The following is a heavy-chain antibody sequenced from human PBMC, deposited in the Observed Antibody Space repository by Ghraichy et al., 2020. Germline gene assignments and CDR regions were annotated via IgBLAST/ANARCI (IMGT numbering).Heavy chain of an antibody. V-gene: IGHV5-51*01. J-gene: IGHJ4*02. CDR3: ARRSGGNVDY. D-gene: IGHD1-1*01. CDR1: GYSFTKYW. Sequence: GESLNISCKGSGYSFTKYWIGWVRQMPGKGLEWMGIIYPGDSDTRYSPSFQGQVSFSADKSNSTAYLQWSSLKASDTAMYYCARRSGGNVDYWGQGTLVTVSS. CDR2: IYPGDSDT.